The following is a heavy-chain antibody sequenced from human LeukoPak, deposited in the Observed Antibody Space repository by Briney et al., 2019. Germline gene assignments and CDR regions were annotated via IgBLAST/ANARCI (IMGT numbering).Heavy chain of an antibody. J-gene: IGHJ4*02. Sequence: PGRSLRLSCAASGFTFSSYGMRWVRQAPGKGLEWVAVIWYDGSNKYYADSVKSRFTISRDNSKNTLYLQMNSLRAEDTAVYYCARDLLTAMPFDYWGQGTLVTVSS. CDR2: IWYDGSNK. CDR1: GFTFSSYG. D-gene: IGHD2-2*01. V-gene: IGHV3-33*01. CDR3: ARDLLTAMPFDY.